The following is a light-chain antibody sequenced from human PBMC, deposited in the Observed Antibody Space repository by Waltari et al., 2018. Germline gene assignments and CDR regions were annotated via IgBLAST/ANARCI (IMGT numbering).Light chain of an antibody. CDR1: SSDVGSYNL. CDR2: DVS. CDR3: CSYAGSSTYVV. J-gene: IGLJ2*01. Sequence: QSALTQPASVSGSPGPSITISCTGTSSDVGSYNLVSWYQQHPGKTPKLMIYDVSKRPSGVSNRFSGSKSGNTASLTISGLQTEDEADYYCCSYAGSSTYVVFGGGTKLTVL. V-gene: IGLV2-23*02.